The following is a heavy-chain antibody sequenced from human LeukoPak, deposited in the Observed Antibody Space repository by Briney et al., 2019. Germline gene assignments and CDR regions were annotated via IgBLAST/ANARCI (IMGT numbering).Heavy chain of an antibody. CDR1: GFTFSSYN. D-gene: IGHD3-10*01. CDR3: VRDELLLWFGELSRPFDY. Sequence: PGGSLRLSCAASGFTFSSYNMNWVRQAPGKGLEWVSSITSSSSHIYYADSVKGRFTISRDNAKNSLYLLMNSLRAEDTALYYCVRDELLLWFGELSRPFDYWGQGALVTVSS. V-gene: IGHV3-21*01. J-gene: IGHJ4*02. CDR2: ITSSSSHI.